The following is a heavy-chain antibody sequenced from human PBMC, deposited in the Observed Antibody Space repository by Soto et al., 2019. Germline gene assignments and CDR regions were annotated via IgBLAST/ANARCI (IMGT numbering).Heavy chain of an antibody. D-gene: IGHD3-22*01. CDR2: IYYSGST. CDR1: GGSISSGDYY. Sequence: PSETLSLTCTVSGGSISSGDYYWSWIRQPPGKGLEWIGYIYYSGSTYYNPSLKSRVTISVDTSKNQFSLKLSSVTAADTAVYYCAREADYYDSSGYYHIRYFDYWGQGTLVTVSS. CDR3: AREADYYDSSGYYHIRYFDY. J-gene: IGHJ4*02. V-gene: IGHV4-30-4*01.